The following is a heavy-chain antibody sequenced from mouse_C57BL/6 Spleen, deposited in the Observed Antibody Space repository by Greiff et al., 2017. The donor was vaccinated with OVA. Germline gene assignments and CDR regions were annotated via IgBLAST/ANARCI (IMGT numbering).Heavy chain of an antibody. J-gene: IGHJ3*01. CDR2: ISGGGGNT. Sequence: EVKLMESGGGLVKPGGSLKLSCAASGFTFSSYTMSWVRQTPEKRLEWVATISGGGGNTYYPDSVKGRFTISRDNAKNTLYLQMSSLRSEDTALYYCARTAQATSWFAYWGQGTLVTVSA. D-gene: IGHD3-2*02. CDR3: ARTAQATSWFAY. V-gene: IGHV5-9*01. CDR1: GFTFSSYT.